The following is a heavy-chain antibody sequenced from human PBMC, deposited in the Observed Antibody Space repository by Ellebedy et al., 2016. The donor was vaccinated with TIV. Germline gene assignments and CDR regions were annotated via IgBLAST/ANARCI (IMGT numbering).Heavy chain of an antibody. CDR1: GYTFTSYD. V-gene: IGHV1-8*01. CDR2: MNPNSGNT. J-gene: IGHJ4*02. CDR3: ARGAVAGFRPFDY. D-gene: IGHD6-19*01. Sequence: ASVKVSXXGSGYTFTSYDINWVRQATGQGLEWMGWMNPNSGNTGYAQKFQGRVTMTRNTSISTAYMELSRLRSDDTAVYYCARGAVAGFRPFDYWGQGTLVTVSS.